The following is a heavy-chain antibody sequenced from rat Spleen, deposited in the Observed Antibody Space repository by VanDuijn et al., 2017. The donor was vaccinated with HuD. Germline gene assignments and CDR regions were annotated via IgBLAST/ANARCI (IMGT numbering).Heavy chain of an antibody. CDR1: GFSLTSYN. CDR3: TRLEPSGYEDY. CDR2: IWGDGST. Sequence: QVQLKESGPGLVQPSQTLSLTCTVSGFSLTSYNVHLVRQPPGKGLEWKGGIWGDGSTEYNSALNSRLSISRDTSKSQVFLKMNSLQTDDTAIYFCTRLEPSGYEDYWGQGVMVTVSS. V-gene: IGHV2-1*01. D-gene: IGHD4-3*01. J-gene: IGHJ2*01.